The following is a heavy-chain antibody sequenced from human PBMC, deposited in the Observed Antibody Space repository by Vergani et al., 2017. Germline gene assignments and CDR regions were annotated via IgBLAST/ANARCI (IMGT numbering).Heavy chain of an antibody. CDR2: INHSGST. Sequence: QVQLPQWGAGLLKPSEPLSLTCAVYGGSFSGYYWSWIRQPPGKGLEWIGEINHSGSTNYNPSLKSRVTISVDTSKNQFSLKLSSVTAADTAVYYCARGRYSSSWYSNWFDPWGQGTLVTVSS. V-gene: IGHV4-34*01. CDR1: GGSFSGYY. D-gene: IGHD6-13*01. J-gene: IGHJ5*02. CDR3: ARGRYSSSWYSNWFDP.